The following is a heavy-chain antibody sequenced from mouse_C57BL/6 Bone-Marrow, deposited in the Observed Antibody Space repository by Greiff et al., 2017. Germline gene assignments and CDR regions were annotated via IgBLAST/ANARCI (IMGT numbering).Heavy chain of an antibody. J-gene: IGHJ1*03. CDR1: GYTFTSYW. Sequence: QVQLQQPGAELVKPGASVKMSCKASGYTFTSYWITWVKQRPGQGLEWIGDIYPGSGSTNYNEKFKGKATLTVDTSSSTAYMQLSSLTSEDSAVYYCARSPNWDGYFDVWGTGTTVTVSS. D-gene: IGHD4-1*01. V-gene: IGHV1-55*01. CDR3: ARSPNWDGYFDV. CDR2: IYPGSGST.